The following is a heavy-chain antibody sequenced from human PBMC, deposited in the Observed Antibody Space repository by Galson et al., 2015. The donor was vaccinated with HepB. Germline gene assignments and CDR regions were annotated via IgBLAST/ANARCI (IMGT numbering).Heavy chain of an antibody. V-gene: IGHV3-23*01. D-gene: IGHD5-18*01. CDR1: GFTFSSYA. CDR2: ISGSGGST. CDR3: AKGIGYSYGQYYFDY. Sequence: SLRLSCAASGFTFSSYAMSWVRQAPGKGLEWVSAISGSGGSTYYADSVKGRFTISRDNSKNTLYLQMNSLRAEDTAVYYCAKGIGYSYGQYYFDYWGQGTLVTVSS. J-gene: IGHJ4*02.